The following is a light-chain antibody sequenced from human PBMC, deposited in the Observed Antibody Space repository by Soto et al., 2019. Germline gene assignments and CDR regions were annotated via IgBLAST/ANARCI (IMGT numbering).Light chain of an antibody. CDR2: DVT. V-gene: IGLV2-14*03. CDR1: SNDVGGYNY. Sequence: QSVLTQPASVSGSPGQSITISCTGTSNDVGGYNYVSWYQHHTGKAPKLIIFDVTDLPSGFFYRFSASKSGNTASLTIFGLQAEDEADYYCSSYTSSNAEVFGTGTKVTVL. CDR3: SSYTSSNAEV. J-gene: IGLJ1*01.